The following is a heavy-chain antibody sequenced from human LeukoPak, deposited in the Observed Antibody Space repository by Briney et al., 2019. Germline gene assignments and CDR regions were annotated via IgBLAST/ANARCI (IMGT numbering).Heavy chain of an antibody. CDR1: GYTFTSNY. D-gene: IGHD2-21*02. Sequence: ASVKVSCKAFGYTFTSNYMHWVRQAPGQGPEWMGVISPSGGSTTYAQKFQGRVTLTRDMSTSTDYLELSSLRSEDTAVYYCAKDWRAYCGGDCYSYFDYWGQGTLVTVS. CDR2: ISPSGGST. V-gene: IGHV1-46*01. CDR3: AKDWRAYCGGDCYSYFDY. J-gene: IGHJ4*02.